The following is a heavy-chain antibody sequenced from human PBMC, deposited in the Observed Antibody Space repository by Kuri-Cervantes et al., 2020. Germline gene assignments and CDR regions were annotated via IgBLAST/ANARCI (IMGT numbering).Heavy chain of an antibody. CDR1: GFTFSSYS. Sequence: GESLKISCAASGFTFSSYSMNWVRQAPGKGLEWVSYISSSSSTIYYADSVKGRFTISRDNSKNTLYLQMNSLRAEDTAVYYCARDGDIVVVPAAMISYYFDYWGQGTLVTVSS. V-gene: IGHV3-48*01. D-gene: IGHD2-2*01. CDR3: ARDGDIVVVPAAMISYYFDY. J-gene: IGHJ4*02. CDR2: ISSSSSTI.